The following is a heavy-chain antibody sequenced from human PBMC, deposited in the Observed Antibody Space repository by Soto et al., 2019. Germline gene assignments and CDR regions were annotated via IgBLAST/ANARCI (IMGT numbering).Heavy chain of an antibody. Sequence: PGGSLRLSCAASGFTFSDYYMSWIRQAPGKGLEWVSYISSSGSTIYYADSVKGRFTISRDNAKNSLYLQMNSLRAEDTAVYYCAREGAEPAGHYYYYGMDVWGQGTTVTVSS. CDR1: GFTFSDYY. CDR2: ISSSGSTI. V-gene: IGHV3-11*01. J-gene: IGHJ6*02. CDR3: AREGAEPAGHYYYYGMDV. D-gene: IGHD2-2*01.